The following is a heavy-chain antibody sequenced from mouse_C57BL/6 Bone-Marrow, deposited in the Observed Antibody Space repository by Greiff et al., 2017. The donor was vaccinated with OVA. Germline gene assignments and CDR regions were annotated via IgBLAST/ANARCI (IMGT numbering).Heavy chain of an antibody. D-gene: IGHD1-1*01. CDR1: GYTFTDYY. CDR3: AREGAVVNFDY. J-gene: IGHJ2*01. V-gene: IGHV1-19*01. Sequence: EVKLQQSGPVLVKPGASVKMSCKASGYTFTDYYMNWVKQSHGKSLEWIGVINPYNGGTSYNQKFKGKATLTVDKSSSTAYMELNSLTSEDSAVYYCAREGAVVNFDYWGQGTTLTVSS. CDR2: INPYNGGT.